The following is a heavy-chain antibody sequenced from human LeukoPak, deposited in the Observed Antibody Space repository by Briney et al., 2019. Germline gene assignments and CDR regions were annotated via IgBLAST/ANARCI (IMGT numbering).Heavy chain of an antibody. V-gene: IGHV4-30-2*01. CDR2: IYHSGST. D-gene: IGHD2-15*01. J-gene: IGHJ6*02. Sequence: PSQTLSLTCTVSGGSISSGGYYWSWIRQPPGKGLEWIGYIYHSGSTYYNPSLKSRVTISVDRSKNQFSLKLSSVTAADTAVYYCARGDIVVVVAANYYYYGMDVWGQGTTVTVSS. CDR3: ARGDIVVVVAANYYYYGMDV. CDR1: GGSISSGGYY.